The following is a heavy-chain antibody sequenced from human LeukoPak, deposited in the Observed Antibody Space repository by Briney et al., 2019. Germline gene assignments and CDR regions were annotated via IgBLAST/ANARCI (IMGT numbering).Heavy chain of an antibody. D-gene: IGHD3-16*01. CDR3: ARGISVMITFGGANDY. Sequence: PGGSLRLSCAASGFTFDDYGMSWVRQAPGKGLEWVSGINWNGGSTGYADSVKGRFTISRDNAKNSLYLQMNRLRAEDTALYYCARGISVMITFGGANDYWGQGTLVTVSS. CDR2: INWNGGST. J-gene: IGHJ4*02. V-gene: IGHV3-20*04. CDR1: GFTFDDYG.